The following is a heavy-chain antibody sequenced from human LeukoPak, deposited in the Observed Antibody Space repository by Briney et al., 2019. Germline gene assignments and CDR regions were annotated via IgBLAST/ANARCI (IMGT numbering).Heavy chain of an antibody. CDR1: GGSFSGYY. D-gene: IGHD6-13*01. V-gene: IGHV4-30-4*08. CDR3: ASLGIAAAGRVDY. J-gene: IGHJ4*02. Sequence: PSETLSLTCAVYGGSFSGYYWSWIRQPPGKGLEWIGYIYYSGSTYYNPSLKSRVTISVDTSKNQFSLKLSSVTAADTAVYYCASLGIAAAGRVDYWGQGTLVTVSS. CDR2: IYYSGST.